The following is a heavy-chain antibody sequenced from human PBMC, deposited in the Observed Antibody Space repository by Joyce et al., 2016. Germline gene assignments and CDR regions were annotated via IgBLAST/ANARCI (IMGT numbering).Heavy chain of an antibody. D-gene: IGHD6-13*01. V-gene: IGHV1-18*01. CDR3: AREAWVAAAGQQDAFDI. CDR1: GYTFTSYG. Sequence: QVQLVQSGAEVKKPGASVKVSCKASGYTFTSYGISWVRQAPEQGLEWMGWISAYNGNTNYAQKLQGRVTMTTDTSTSTAYMELRSLRSDETAVYYCAREAWVAAAGQQDAFDIWGQGTMVTVSS. J-gene: IGHJ3*02. CDR2: ISAYNGNT.